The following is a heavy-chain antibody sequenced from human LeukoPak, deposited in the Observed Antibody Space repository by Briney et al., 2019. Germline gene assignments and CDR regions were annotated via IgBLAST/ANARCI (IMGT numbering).Heavy chain of an antibody. CDR1: GFTFSSYG. V-gene: IGHV3-33*01. D-gene: IGHD2-2*02. CDR2: IWYDGSNK. J-gene: IGHJ4*02. CDR3: ASHCSSTSCYNY. Sequence: GRSLRLSCAASGFTFSSYGMHWVRQAPGKGLEWVAVIWYDGSNKYYADSVKGRFTISRDNSKNTLYLQMNSLRAEDTAAYYCASHCSSTSCYNYWGQGTLVTVSS.